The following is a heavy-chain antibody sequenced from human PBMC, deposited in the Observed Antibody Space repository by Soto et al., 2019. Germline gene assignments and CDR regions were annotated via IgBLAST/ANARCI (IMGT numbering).Heavy chain of an antibody. J-gene: IGHJ5*02. V-gene: IGHV2-26*01. Sequence: SGPTLVNPTETLTLTCTVSGFSLSNPKMGVSWIRQPPGKALEWLAHIFSDDEKSYSTSLKSRLIISKDTSKSQVVLTMTNMDPVDTATFYCARLVRDALGVPDAINSFGPWSQGPQVTVSS. CDR2: IFSDDEK. D-gene: IGHD2-2*02. CDR1: GFSLSNPKMG. CDR3: ARLVRDALGVPDAINSFGP.